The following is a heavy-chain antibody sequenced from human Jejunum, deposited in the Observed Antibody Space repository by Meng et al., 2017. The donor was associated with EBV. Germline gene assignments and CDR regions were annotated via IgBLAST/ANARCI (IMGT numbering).Heavy chain of an antibody. V-gene: IGHV1-18*01. CDR3: ARYVPNGSFWYFDF. Sequence: QVQLVQSGADRTKPGASMKVSCKASGYIFTNYDISWVRQAPGQGLEWMGWISVKNGEAKYPQNFQGRVTMTTDTTTSTAYMELRSLTSDDTAVYYCARYVPNGSFWYFDFWGRGTLVTVSS. CDR1: GYIFTNYD. D-gene: IGHD6-13*01. CDR2: ISVKNGEA. J-gene: IGHJ2*01.